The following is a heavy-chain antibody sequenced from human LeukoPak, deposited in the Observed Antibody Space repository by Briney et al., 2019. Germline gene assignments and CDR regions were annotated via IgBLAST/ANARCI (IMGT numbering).Heavy chain of an antibody. J-gene: IGHJ4*02. CDR2: MNPNSGST. V-gene: IGHV1-8*01. CDR3: ARGPDSWQWLPDY. CDR1: GYTFTSYD. Sequence: ASVKVSCKASGYTFTSYDINWVRQATGQGLEWMGWMNPNSGSTGYAQKFQGRVTMTRNTSISTAYMELSSLRSEDTAVYYCARGPDSWQWLPDYWGQGTLVTVSS. D-gene: IGHD5-12*01.